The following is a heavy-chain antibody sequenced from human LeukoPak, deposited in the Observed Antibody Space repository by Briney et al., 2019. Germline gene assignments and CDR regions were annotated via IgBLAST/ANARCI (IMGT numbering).Heavy chain of an antibody. D-gene: IGHD3-10*01. CDR3: ARENRGGFDP. CDR2: ISSSSSTI. J-gene: IGHJ5*02. Sequence: PGGSLRLSCAASGFTFSDYYMSWIRQAPGKGLEWVSYISSSSSTIYYADSVKGRFTISRDNSKNTLYPQMNSLRAEDTAVYYCARENRGGFDPWGQGTLVTVSS. V-gene: IGHV3-11*04. CDR1: GFTFSDYY.